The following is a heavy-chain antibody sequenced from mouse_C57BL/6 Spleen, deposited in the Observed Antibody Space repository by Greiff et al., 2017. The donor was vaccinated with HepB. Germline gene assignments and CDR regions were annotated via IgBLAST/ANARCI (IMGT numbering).Heavy chain of an antibody. V-gene: IGHV7-3*01. CDR2: IRNKANGYTT. CDR3: ERCSLHYYGSINYAMDY. CDR1: GFTFTDYY. D-gene: IGHD1-1*01. J-gene: IGHJ4*01. Sequence: EVHLVESGGGLVQPGGSLSLSCAASGFTFTDYYMSWVRQPPGKALEWLGFIRNKANGYTTEYSASVKGRFTISRDNSQSILYLQMNALRAEDSATYYCERCSLHYYGSINYAMDYWGQGTSVTVSS.